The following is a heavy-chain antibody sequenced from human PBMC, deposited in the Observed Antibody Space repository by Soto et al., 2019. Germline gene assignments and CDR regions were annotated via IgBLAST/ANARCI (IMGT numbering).Heavy chain of an antibody. D-gene: IGHD1-1*01. CDR3: ARDLSGTSYYYYGMDV. CDR2: ISSSSSYI. V-gene: IGHV3-21*01. Sequence: EVQLVESGGGLVKPGGSLRLSCAASGFTFSSYSMNWVRQAPGKGLEWVSSISSSSSYIYYADSVKGRFTISRDNAKNSLDLQMNSLRAEDTAVYYCARDLSGTSYYYYGMDVWGQGTTVTVSS. J-gene: IGHJ6*02. CDR1: GFTFSSYS.